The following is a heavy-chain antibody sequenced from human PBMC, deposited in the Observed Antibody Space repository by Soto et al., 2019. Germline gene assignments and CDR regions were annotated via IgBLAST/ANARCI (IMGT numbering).Heavy chain of an antibody. V-gene: IGHV3-23*01. D-gene: IGHD2-8*01. CDR3: ARDFVSRNGVYDPFDI. Sequence: EVQLLESGGGLVQPGGSLRLSCAASGFTFSEYAMTWVRQAPGKGLEWVSVIGGAGSNIYYADSVEGRFTVSRDDSKKTLYVRMASLRVEDTAVYSCARDFVSRNGVYDPFDIWSPGTMVTV. CDR2: IGGAGSNI. J-gene: IGHJ3*02. CDR1: GFTFSEYA.